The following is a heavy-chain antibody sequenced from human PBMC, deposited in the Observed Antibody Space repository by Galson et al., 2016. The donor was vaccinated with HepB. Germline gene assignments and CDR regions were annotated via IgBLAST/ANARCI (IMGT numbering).Heavy chain of an antibody. D-gene: IGHD6-19*01. V-gene: IGHV4-34*01. CDR1: XXPFXXXY. CDR2: INQVLHSTNT. J-gene: IGHJ5*02. Sequence: ETLXXTCRVXXXPFXXXYXXXIRXXXGKGLEWXGQINQVLHSTNTQFSPSLKSRVTMSIDTSKSQFSLKLTSXTAADTAVYYCARGQWLVRTLDPWGPGXXVTV. CDR3: ARGQWLVRTLDP.